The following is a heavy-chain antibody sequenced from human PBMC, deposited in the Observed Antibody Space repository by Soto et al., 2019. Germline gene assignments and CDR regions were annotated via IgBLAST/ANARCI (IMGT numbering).Heavy chain of an antibody. Sequence: QVQLVESGGGVVQPGRSLRLSFAASGFTFSSYAMHWVRQAPGKGLEWVAVISYDGSNKYYADSVKGRFTISRDNSNNSLYLQMNSLRAEDTAVYYCARGAYCGGDCFRPFEYWGQGTLVTVSS. CDR1: GFTFSSYA. CDR3: ARGAYCGGDCFRPFEY. D-gene: IGHD2-21*02. CDR2: ISYDGSNK. V-gene: IGHV3-30-3*01. J-gene: IGHJ4*02.